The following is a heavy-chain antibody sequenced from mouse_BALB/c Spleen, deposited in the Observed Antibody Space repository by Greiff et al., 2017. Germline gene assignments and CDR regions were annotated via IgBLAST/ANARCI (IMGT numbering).Heavy chain of an antibody. Sequence: EVQGVESGGGLVQPGGSLRLSCATSGFTFTDYYMSWVRQPPGKALEWLGFIRNKANGYTTEYSASVKGRFTISRDNSQSILYLQMNTLRAEDSATYYCARYYGSSYFDVWGAGTTVTVSS. V-gene: IGHV7-3*02. J-gene: IGHJ1*01. CDR2: IRNKANGYTT. CDR3: ARYYGSSYFDV. D-gene: IGHD1-1*01. CDR1: GFTFTDYY.